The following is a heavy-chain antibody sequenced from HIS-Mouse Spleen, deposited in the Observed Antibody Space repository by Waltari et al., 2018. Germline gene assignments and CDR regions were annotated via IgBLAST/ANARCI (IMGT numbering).Heavy chain of an antibody. CDR3: ARDYGDNWFDP. CDR1: GGSISRSSYS. Sequence: QLQLQESGPGLVKPSETLSLTCTVSGGSISRSSYSWGWIRQPPGKGLEWIGSIYYSGSTYYNPSLKSRVTISVDTSKNQFSLKLSSVTAADTAVYYCARDYGDNWFDPWGQGTLVTVSS. CDR2: IYYSGST. V-gene: IGHV4-39*07. D-gene: IGHD4-17*01. J-gene: IGHJ5*02.